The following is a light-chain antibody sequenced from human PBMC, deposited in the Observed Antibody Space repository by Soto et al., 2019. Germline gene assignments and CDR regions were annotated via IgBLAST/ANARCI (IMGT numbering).Light chain of an antibody. V-gene: IGKV1-5*03. CDR2: KAS. CDR3: QYGAT. CDR1: QSISSW. J-gene: IGKJ3*01. Sequence: DIQMTQSPSTLSASVGDRVTITCRASQSISSWLAWYQQKPGKAPKLLIYKASSLESGVPSRFSGSGSGTEFTLTISSLQPDDFATYYCQYGATFGPGTKVDIK.